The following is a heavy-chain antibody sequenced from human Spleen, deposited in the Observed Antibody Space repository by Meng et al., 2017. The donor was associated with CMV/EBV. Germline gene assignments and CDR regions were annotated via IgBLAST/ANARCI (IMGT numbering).Heavy chain of an antibody. V-gene: IGHV3-21*01. CDR1: GFTFSSYA. CDR3: ARDRGGLRMGFDAFDI. J-gene: IGHJ3*02. CDR2: ISSSSSYI. D-gene: IGHD4-17*01. Sequence: GESLKISCTASGFTFSSYAMTWVRQAPGKGLEWVSSISSSSSYIYYADSVKGRFTISRDNAKNSLYLQMNSLRAEDTTVYYCARDRGGLRMGFDAFDIWGQGTVVTVSS.